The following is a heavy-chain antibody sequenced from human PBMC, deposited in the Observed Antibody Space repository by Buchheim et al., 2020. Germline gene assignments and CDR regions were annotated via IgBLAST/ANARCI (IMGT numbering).Heavy chain of an antibody. CDR3: ARTQLERRWGLKGGFGS. V-gene: IGHV4-31*03. J-gene: IGHJ5*01. Sequence: QVQLHESGPRLVKSSETLSLTCTVSGGPVSITGHFWSWIRQRPGQGLEWIGYIYYSGPTYYNPSLQSRVTLSIDPSKNQFSLTLNSVTVADTAVYYCARTQLERRWGLKGGFGSWGQGTL. D-gene: IGHD1-1*01. CDR1: GGPVSITGHF. CDR2: IYYSGPT.